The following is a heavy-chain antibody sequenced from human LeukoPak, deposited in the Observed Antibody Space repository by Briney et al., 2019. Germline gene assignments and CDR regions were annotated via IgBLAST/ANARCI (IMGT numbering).Heavy chain of an antibody. CDR1: GASMNSNY. CDR3: ASTRRAAVAGRFDS. J-gene: IGHJ4*02. D-gene: IGHD6-19*01. V-gene: IGHV4-59*08. CDR2: IYYSGNT. Sequence: SETLSLTCTVSGASMNSNYWSWIRQPPGRGLEWIGYIYYSGNTNSSPSLGSRVTMSLDASKNQFSLKVNSVTAADTAIYYCASTRRAAVAGRFDSWGQGTLVTVSS.